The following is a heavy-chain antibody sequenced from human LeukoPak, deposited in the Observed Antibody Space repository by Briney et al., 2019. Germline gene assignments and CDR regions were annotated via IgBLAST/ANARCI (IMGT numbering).Heavy chain of an antibody. D-gene: IGHD6-6*01. J-gene: IGHJ6*03. CDR1: GFTFSTFP. CDR3: ARVGRVSIYPGYMDV. Sequence: GGSLRLSCEASGFTFSTFPMHWVRQTPDKRLEWVAVISDDGRDTYYADSVKGRFTISRDNSKNTLYLQMNSLSPEDTAVVYCARVGRVSIYPGYMDVWGKGTTVTVSS. V-gene: IGHV3-30*04. CDR2: ISDDGRDT.